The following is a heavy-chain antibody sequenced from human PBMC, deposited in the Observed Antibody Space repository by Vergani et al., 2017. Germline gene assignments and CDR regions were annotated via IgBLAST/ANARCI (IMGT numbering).Heavy chain of an antibody. CDR2: INPSGGST. D-gene: IGHD2/OR15-2a*01. J-gene: IGHJ4*02. V-gene: IGHV1-46*01. CDR1: GYTFTSYY. Sequence: QVQLVQSGAEVKKPGSSVKVSCKASGYTFTSYYMHWVRQAPGQGLEWMGIINPSGGSTSYAQKFQDRVTMTRDTSISTAYMELSRLRSDDTAVDYCAREVNRRSKSTPLSYWGQGTLVTVSS. CDR3: AREVNRRSKSTPLSY.